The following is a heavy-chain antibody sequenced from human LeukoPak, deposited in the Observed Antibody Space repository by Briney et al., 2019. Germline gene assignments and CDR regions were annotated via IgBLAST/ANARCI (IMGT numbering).Heavy chain of an antibody. CDR2: INHSGST. V-gene: IGHV4-34*01. D-gene: IGHD2-21*02. CDR1: GGSFSGYY. CDR3: ARGVVVGTGISLRVYYYGNDV. J-gene: IGHJ6*02. Sequence: SETLSLTCAVYGGSFSGYYWSWIRQPPGKGLEWIGEINHSGSTNYNPSLKSRVTISVDTSKNQFSLKLSSVTAADTAVYYCARGVVVGTGISLRVYYYGNDVWGPGTTVPVFS.